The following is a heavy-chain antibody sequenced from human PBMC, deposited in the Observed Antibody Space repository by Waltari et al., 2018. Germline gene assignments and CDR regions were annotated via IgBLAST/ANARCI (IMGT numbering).Heavy chain of an antibody. CDR2: IIPIVNIA. D-gene: IGHD1-20*01. Sequence: QVQLVQSGAEVKKPGSSVKVSCRVAGGTINSYGISWVRQAPGQGPEWMGRIIPIVNIAKYAPKFQGRVTITADKSTSTAYMELSSLRSEDTAVYYCARLYNNNPMDVWGQGTTVTVSS. CDR3: ARLYNNNPMDV. V-gene: IGHV1-69*04. J-gene: IGHJ6*02. CDR1: GGTINSYG.